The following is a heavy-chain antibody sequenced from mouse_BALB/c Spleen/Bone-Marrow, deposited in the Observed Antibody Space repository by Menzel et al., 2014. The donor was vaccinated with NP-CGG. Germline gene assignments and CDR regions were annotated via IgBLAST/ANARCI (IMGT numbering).Heavy chain of an antibody. CDR2: IYPGNVNT. CDR3: ARSYDYDGNYAMDY. J-gene: IGHJ4*01. V-gene: IGHV1S56*01. Sequence: QVQLQQPGPELVKPGASVRISCKASGYTFTSYYIHWVKQRPGQGLEWIGWIYPGNVNTKYNEKFKGKATLTADKSSSTAYMQVSSLTSEDSAVYFCARSYDYDGNYAMDYWGQGTPVTVSS. D-gene: IGHD2-4*01. CDR1: GYTFTSYY.